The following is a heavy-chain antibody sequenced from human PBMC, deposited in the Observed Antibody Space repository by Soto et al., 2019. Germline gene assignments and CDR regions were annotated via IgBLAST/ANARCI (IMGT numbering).Heavy chain of an antibody. D-gene: IGHD3-22*01. Sequence: PGGSLRLSCAASGFIFTNYGMHWVRQAPGKGLEWVAVISDDGSTKYYADSVKGRFTISRDNSKNTLFLQMSSLRAEDTAVYYCAKPYYFDFSAYYFDSWGQGTLVTVSS. V-gene: IGHV3-30*18. J-gene: IGHJ4*02. CDR2: ISDDGSTK. CDR1: GFIFTNYG. CDR3: AKPYYFDFSAYYFDS.